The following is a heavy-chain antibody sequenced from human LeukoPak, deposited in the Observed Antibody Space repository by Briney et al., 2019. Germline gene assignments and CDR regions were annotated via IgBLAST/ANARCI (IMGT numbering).Heavy chain of an antibody. CDR1: GFTFSSYW. Sequence: GGSLRLSCAASGFTFSSYWMHWVRQAPGKGLVWVSRINTDGSSTSYADSVKGRFTISRDNAKNTLYLQMNSLRAEDTAVYYCARDCSSTSCTGDAFDIWGQGTMVTVSS. CDR3: ARDCSSTSCTGDAFDI. D-gene: IGHD2-2*01. CDR2: INTDGSST. J-gene: IGHJ3*02. V-gene: IGHV3-74*01.